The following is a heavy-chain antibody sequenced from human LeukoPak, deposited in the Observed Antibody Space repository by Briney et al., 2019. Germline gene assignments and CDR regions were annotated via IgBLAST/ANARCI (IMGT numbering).Heavy chain of an antibody. CDR1: GFTFRSYW. V-gene: IGHV3-21*01. CDR2: ISSSSSYI. J-gene: IGHJ6*02. CDR3: ARCDIVVVPAAMTVYYYYGMDV. Sequence: GGSLRLSCAASGFTFRSYWMSWVRQAPGKGLEWVSSISSSSSYIYYADSVKGRFTISRDNAKNSLYLQMNSLRAEDTAVYYCARCDIVVVPAAMTVYYYYGMDVWGQGTTVTVSS. D-gene: IGHD2-2*01.